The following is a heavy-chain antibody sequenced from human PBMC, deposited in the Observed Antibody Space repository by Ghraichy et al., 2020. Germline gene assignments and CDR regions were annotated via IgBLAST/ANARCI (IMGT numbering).Heavy chain of an antibody. V-gene: IGHV1-24*01. CDR2: FDPEDGET. Sequence: ASVKVSCKVSGYTLTELSMHWVRQAPGKGLEWMGGFDPEDGETIYAQKFQGRVTMTEDTSTDTAYMELSSLRSEDTAVYYCASSYYDSSGYYLPMHYWGQGTLVTVSS. D-gene: IGHD3-22*01. J-gene: IGHJ4*02. CDR1: GYTLTELS. CDR3: ASSYYDSSGYYLPMHY.